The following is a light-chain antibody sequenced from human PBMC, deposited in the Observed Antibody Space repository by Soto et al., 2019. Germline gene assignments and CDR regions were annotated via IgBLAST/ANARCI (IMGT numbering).Light chain of an antibody. V-gene: IGKV1-39*01. CDR2: AAS. Sequence: DIQMTQSPSSLSASVGDRVTITCRASESISNNLNWYQQKPGKAPKLLIYAASTLLSGVPSRFSGGGSGTDFTLTIGSLQPEDFTTFYCQQTYSTPRGAFGQGTKVEIQ. J-gene: IGKJ1*01. CDR1: ESISNN. CDR3: QQTYSTPRGA.